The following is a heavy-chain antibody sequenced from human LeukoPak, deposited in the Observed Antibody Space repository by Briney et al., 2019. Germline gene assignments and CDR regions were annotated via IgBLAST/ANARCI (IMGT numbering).Heavy chain of an antibody. D-gene: IGHD3-10*01. Sequence: GGSLRLSCAASGFTFSSYAMHWVRQAPGKGLEWVAVISYDGSNKYYADSVKGRFTISRDNSKNTLYLQMNSLRAEDTAVYYCARRVYYGSGSYYNCCYFDYWGQGTLVTVSS. CDR3: ARRVYYGSGSYYNCCYFDY. CDR2: ISYDGSNK. J-gene: IGHJ4*02. V-gene: IGHV3-30*04. CDR1: GFTFSSYA.